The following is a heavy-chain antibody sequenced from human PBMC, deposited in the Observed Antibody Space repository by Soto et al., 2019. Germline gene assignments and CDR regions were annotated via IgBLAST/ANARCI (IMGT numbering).Heavy chain of an antibody. CDR2: RYSTGTT. CDR1: DYSLNSGYI. J-gene: IGHJ5*02. Sequence: SETLSLTCTVSDYSLNSGYIWGWVRRPPGQGLEWIGSRYSTGTTYYNPSLRRRVKMSVDTSKNQLSLVLRSVTAADTAVYYCVARATVVNSPWFDLWGQGTQVTVSS. D-gene: IGHD1-1*01. V-gene: IGHV4-38-2*02. CDR3: VARATVVNSPWFDL.